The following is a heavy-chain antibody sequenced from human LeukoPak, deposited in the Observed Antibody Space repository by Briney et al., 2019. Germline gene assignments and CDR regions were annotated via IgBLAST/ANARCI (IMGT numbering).Heavy chain of an antibody. CDR3: ARDGVSDVVGATGCFDP. V-gene: IGHV3-48*04. Sequence: PGGSLRLSCAASGFTFSDYSMNWVRQAPGKGLEWISYINSDSNTIYYADSVEGRFTISRDNAKNSLYLQMNSLRAEDTAVYYCARDGVSDVVGATGCFDPWGQGTLVTVSS. CDR2: INSDSNTI. CDR1: GFTFSDYS. D-gene: IGHD1-26*01. J-gene: IGHJ5*02.